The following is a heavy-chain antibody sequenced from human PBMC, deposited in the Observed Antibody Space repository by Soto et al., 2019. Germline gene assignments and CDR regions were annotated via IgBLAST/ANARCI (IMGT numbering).Heavy chain of an antibody. V-gene: IGHV1-58*01. J-gene: IGHJ4*02. Sequence: SVKVSCKDSGFTFTISAVQWVRQARGQRLEWIGWIVVGSGNTNYAQKFQERVTITRDMSTSTAYMELSSLRSEDTAVYYCAADPIPYSGSYYDHWGQGTLVTVSS. CDR3: AADPIPYSGSYYDH. D-gene: IGHD1-26*01. CDR1: GFTFTISA. CDR2: IVVGSGNT.